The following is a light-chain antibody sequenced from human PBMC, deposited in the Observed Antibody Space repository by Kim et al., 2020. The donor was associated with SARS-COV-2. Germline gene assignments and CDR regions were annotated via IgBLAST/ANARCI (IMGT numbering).Light chain of an antibody. CDR1: VCSIGEGFK. Sequence: SGSYTRPGRVCSIGEGFKIHGDRQLPGTAPNLIIYGTSNRPSGVPDRFSGSKSGTSASLAIPGLQAEDEADYYCQSYDSSLSSSVFGGGTQLTVL. J-gene: IGLJ3*02. V-gene: IGLV1-40*01. CDR3: QSYDSSLSSSV. CDR2: GTS.